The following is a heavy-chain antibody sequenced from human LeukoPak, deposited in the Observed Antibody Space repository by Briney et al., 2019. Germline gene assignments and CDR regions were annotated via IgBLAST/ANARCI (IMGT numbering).Heavy chain of an antibody. CDR3: ARRYPYCSSTSCYPLPYFDY. Sequence: SETLSLTCTVSGGSISSSSYYWGWIRQPPGKGLEWIRSIYYSGSTYYNPSLKSRVTISVDTSKNQLSLKLSSVTAADTAVYYCARRYPYCSSTSCYPLPYFDYWGQGTLVTVSS. CDR2: IYYSGST. D-gene: IGHD2-2*01. J-gene: IGHJ4*02. V-gene: IGHV4-39*01. CDR1: GGSISSSSYY.